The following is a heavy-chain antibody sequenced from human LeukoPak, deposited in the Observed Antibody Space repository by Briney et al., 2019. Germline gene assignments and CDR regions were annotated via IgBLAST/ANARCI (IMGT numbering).Heavy chain of an antibody. Sequence: GGSLRLSCAASGFPFGNYIMNWFGQAPGKGLDGVSSISSSSTYIYYADSLKGRFTISRDNAKNSLYLQMNSLRAEDTAVYYCARDLGGGWFDPWGQGTLVTVSS. CDR1: GFPFGNYI. J-gene: IGHJ5*02. V-gene: IGHV3-21*01. CDR3: ARDLGGGWFDP. CDR2: ISSSSTYI. D-gene: IGHD3-10*01.